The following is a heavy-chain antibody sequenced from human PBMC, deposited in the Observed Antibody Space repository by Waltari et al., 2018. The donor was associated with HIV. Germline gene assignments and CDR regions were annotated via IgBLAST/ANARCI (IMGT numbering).Heavy chain of an antibody. CDR3: ARVYYDSSGYYGAAGY. CDR1: GYTFTSHD. D-gene: IGHD3-22*01. CDR2: MNPNSGNT. V-gene: IGHV1-8*01. J-gene: IGHJ4*02. Sequence: QVQLVQSGAEVKKPGASVKVSCKASGYTFTSHDINWVRQATGQGLEWMGWMNPNSGNTGYAQKFQGRVTMTRNTSISTAFMEVSSLRSEDTAVYYCARVYYDSSGYYGAAGYWGQGTLVTVSS.